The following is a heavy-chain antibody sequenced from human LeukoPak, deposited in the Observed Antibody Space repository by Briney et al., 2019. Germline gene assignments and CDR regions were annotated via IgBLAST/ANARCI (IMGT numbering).Heavy chain of an antibody. CDR2: IGSAI. CDR1: GFTFSDFS. V-gene: IGHV3-48*01. CDR3: ARDHAYAFDI. J-gene: IGHJ3*02. Sequence: GGSLRLSCVASGFTFSDFSLNWVRQAPGKGLEWISYIGSAIYYADSVKGRFTIPRDNAKNSLYLQMNSLRAEDTAVYYCARDHAYAFDIWGQGTLVTVSS. D-gene: IGHD2-2*01.